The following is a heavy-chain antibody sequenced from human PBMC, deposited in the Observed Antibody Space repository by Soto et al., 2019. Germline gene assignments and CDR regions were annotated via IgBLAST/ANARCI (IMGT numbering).Heavy chain of an antibody. Sequence: EVQLVESGGGMVQPGGSLRLYCEVSGLTLSSYSMNWVRQAPGKRLEWVSYISSTGHTIYYAESVKGRFSISSDNAEDSLDLQMHNLRAEDTGVYYCARDSEAGWAYRPALYWGQGALVTVAS. CDR3: ARDSEAGWAYRPALY. V-gene: IGHV3-48*01. D-gene: IGHD1-26*01. J-gene: IGHJ4*02. CDR2: ISSTGHTI. CDR1: GLTLSSYS.